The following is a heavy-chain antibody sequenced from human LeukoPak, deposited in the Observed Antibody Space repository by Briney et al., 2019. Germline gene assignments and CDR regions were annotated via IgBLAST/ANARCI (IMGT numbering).Heavy chain of an antibody. D-gene: IGHD2-2*01. J-gene: IGHJ4*02. V-gene: IGHV4-34*01. CDR1: GGSFSDYY. CDR2: INHSGST. CDR3: ASAPSSCSSTSCYQFYFDY. Sequence: ASETLSLTCAVYGGSFSDYYWTWIRQPPGKGLEWIGEINHSGSTNYNPSLKSRVTISVDTSKNQFSLKLSSVTAADTAVYYCASAPSSCSSTSCYQFYFDYWGQGTLVTVSS.